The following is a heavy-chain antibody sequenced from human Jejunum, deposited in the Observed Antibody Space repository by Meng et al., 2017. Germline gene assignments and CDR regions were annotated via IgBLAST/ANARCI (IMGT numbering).Heavy chain of an antibody. Sequence: EVPVVGSGGGSVQPGGSLRLSCAVSGFTLTTYWMHWVRQAPGKGLMWVSRVNPYGTITNYADSVKGRFTISRDTAKNTLYLQMDSLVADDTAAYYCTRDTFGYHDYWGQGTLVTVSS. CDR1: GFTLTTYW. D-gene: IGHD6-25*01. CDR2: VNPYGTIT. J-gene: IGHJ4*02. CDR3: TRDTFGYHDY. V-gene: IGHV3-74*01.